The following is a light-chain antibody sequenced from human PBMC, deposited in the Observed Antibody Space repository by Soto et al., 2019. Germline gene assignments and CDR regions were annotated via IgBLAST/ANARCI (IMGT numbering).Light chain of an antibody. V-gene: IGKV3-15*01. CDR2: GAS. J-gene: IGKJ5*01. CDR1: QSVATN. CDR3: QQYNNWPIT. Sequence: EAVLTQSPATLSVSPGERATLSCRASQSVATNLAWYQQRPGQAPRLLIYGASKRAIGLPARFSGSGSGTEFTLTISSLQSEDFEIYYCQQYNNWPITFGQGTRLEIK.